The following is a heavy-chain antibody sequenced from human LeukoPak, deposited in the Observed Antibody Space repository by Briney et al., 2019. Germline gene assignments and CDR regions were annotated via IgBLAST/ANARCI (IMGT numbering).Heavy chain of an antibody. CDR3: ARVGVTHSSSSRRWFDP. V-gene: IGHV4-34*01. CDR1: GGSISSYY. Sequence: PSETLSLTCTVSGGSISSYYWSWIRQPPGKGLEWIGEINHSGSTNYNPSLKSRVTISVDTSKNQFSLKLSSVTAADTAVYYCARVGVTHSSSSRRWFDPWGQGTLVTVSS. D-gene: IGHD6-6*01. J-gene: IGHJ5*02. CDR2: INHSGST.